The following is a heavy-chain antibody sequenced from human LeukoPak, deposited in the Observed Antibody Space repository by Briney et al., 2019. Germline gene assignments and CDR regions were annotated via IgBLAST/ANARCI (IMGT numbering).Heavy chain of an antibody. CDR1: GYTFTSYY. D-gene: IGHD2-2*01. CDR2: INPSGGDT. J-gene: IGHJ6*02. V-gene: IGHV1-46*01. CDR3: ARGCRVVPGVHNVGMTSYYNGMDV. Sequence: ASVKVSCKPSGYTFTSYYMHWVRQAPGQGLEWMGIINPSGGDTSYAQKFQGRVTTTRDPSTSTVYMEVVSLRPEDTAVYYCARGCRVVPGVHNVGMTSYYNGMDVWGQGTAVTVSS.